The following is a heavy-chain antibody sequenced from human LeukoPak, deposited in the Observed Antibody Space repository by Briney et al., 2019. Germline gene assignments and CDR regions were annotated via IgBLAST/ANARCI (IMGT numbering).Heavy chain of an antibody. Sequence: GGSLRLSCAASGFTFSSYGMHWVRQAPGKGLEWVAFIRYDGSNKYYADSVEGRFTISRDNSKNTLYLQMNSLRAEDTAVYYCAKDSYLTSYPTSPPSEWGQGTLVTVSS. J-gene: IGHJ4*02. V-gene: IGHV3-30*02. CDR1: GFTFSSYG. D-gene: IGHD1-26*01. CDR3: AKDSYLTSYPTSPPSE. CDR2: IRYDGSNK.